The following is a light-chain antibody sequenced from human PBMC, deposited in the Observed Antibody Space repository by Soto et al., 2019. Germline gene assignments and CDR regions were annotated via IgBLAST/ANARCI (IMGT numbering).Light chain of an antibody. J-gene: IGKJ2*01. V-gene: IGKV1-39*01. CDR1: QNILTY. Sequence: DIQMTQSPSSLSASVGDRVSITCRSSQNILTYLNWYQQRAGEVPRFLIYAASSLQDGVPSRFSGSESATEFTPTISSLQPEDFGTYYCQQSYSVPLTFGQGTKLE. CDR2: AAS. CDR3: QQSYSVPLT.